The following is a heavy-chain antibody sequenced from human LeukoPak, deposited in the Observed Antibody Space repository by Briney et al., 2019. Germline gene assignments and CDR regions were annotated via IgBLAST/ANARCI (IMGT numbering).Heavy chain of an antibody. D-gene: IGHD2-2*02. CDR1: GGTFSSYA. J-gene: IGHJ3*02. CDR3: ARAPLGVVVPAAIAARGAFDI. Sequence: SVKVSCKASGGTFSSYAISWVRQAPGQGLEWMGGIIPIFGTANYAQKFQGRVTITADESTSTAYTELSSLRSEDTAVYYCARAPLGVVVPAAIAARGAFDIWGQGTMVTASS. CDR2: IIPIFGTA. V-gene: IGHV1-69*13.